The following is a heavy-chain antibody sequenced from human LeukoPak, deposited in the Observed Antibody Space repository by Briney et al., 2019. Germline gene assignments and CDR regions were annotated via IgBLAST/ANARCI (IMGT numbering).Heavy chain of an antibody. CDR3: AREVMGEALGAFDI. CDR1: GFSSSTYE. Sequence: GGPLRLSCAASGFSSSTYEVHWLRQPPGKRLEWVSAIGVAGDTFYRGSVKGRFTISREDAKHSAYLQMNSLRAGDTAVYYCAREVMGEALGAFDIWGHGTLVTVSS. D-gene: IGHD1-26*01. V-gene: IGHV3-13*01. CDR2: IGVAGDT. J-gene: IGHJ3*02.